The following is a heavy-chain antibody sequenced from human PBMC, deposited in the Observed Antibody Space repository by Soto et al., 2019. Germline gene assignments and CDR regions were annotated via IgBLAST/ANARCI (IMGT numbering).Heavy chain of an antibody. CDR2: IHHSAST. V-gene: IGHV4-30-2*01. CDR1: GGSIYTGSYS. CDR3: ASAIAGLPYVVNS. D-gene: IGHD6-13*01. J-gene: IGHJ4*02. Sequence: SETLSLTCSVSGGSIYTGSYSWSWIRQPPGKGLEWIGYIHHSASTYYNPSLKSRVTISADRSKNQFSLKLISVSAADTAVYYCASAIAGLPYVVNSWGKGIRGIVSS.